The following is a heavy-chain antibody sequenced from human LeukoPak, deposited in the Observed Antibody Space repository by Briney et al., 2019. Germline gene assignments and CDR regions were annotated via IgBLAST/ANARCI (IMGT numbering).Heavy chain of an antibody. CDR3: ARDSMVRGVIIIKSIDY. J-gene: IGHJ4*02. CDR1: GYTFTSYG. V-gene: IGHV1-18*01. D-gene: IGHD3-10*01. Sequence: ASVKVSCKASGYTFTSYGISWVRQAPGQGLEWMGWISAYNGNTNYAQKLQGRVTMTTDTSTSTAYMELRSLRSDDTAVYYCARDSMVRGVIIIKSIDYWGQGTLVTVSS. CDR2: ISAYNGNT.